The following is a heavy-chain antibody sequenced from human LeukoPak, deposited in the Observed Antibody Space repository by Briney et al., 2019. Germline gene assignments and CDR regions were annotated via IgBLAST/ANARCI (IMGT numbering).Heavy chain of an antibody. V-gene: IGHV1-69*13. CDR2: IIPIFGAA. CDR1: GGTFSSYA. Sequence: ASVKVSCKASGGTFSSYAISWVRQAPGQGREWMGGIIPIFGAANYAQKFQGRVTITADESTSTAYMELSSLRSEDTAVYYCARDWDFWSGYYARYYYGMDVWGQGTTVTVSS. J-gene: IGHJ6*02. D-gene: IGHD3-3*01. CDR3: ARDWDFWSGYYARYYYGMDV.